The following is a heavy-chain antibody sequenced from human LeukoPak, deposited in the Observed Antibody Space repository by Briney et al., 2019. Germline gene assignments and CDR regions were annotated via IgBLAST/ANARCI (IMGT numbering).Heavy chain of an antibody. CDR3: ARYTANTAGYSFDF. J-gene: IGHJ4*02. CDR1: GYSISSGYY. D-gene: IGHD3-22*01. Sequence: SETLSHTCTVSGYSISSGYYWSWIRQPPGKGLEWIATIHHSGVTYYNPSLKSRVTMPVDTSKNQFSLKLGSVTAASTAVYYCARYTANTAGYSFDFWGQGALVTVSS. CDR2: IHHSGVT. V-gene: IGHV4-38-2*02.